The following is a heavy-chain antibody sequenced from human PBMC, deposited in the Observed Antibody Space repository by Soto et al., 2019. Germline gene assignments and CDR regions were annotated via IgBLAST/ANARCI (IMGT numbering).Heavy chain of an antibody. CDR2: MNPNSGNT. V-gene: IGHV1-8*01. CDR3: ARGRPMVRGVIDP. D-gene: IGHD3-10*01. CDR1: GYTFNSYD. J-gene: IGHJ5*02. Sequence: ASVKVSCKASGYTFNSYDINWVRQATGQGLEWMGWMNPNSGNTGYAQKFQGRVTMTRNTSISTAYMELSSLRSEDTAVYYCARGRPMVRGVIDPWGQGTLVTVSS.